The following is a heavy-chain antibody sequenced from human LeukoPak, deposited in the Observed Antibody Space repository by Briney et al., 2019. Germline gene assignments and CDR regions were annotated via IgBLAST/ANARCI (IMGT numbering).Heavy chain of an antibody. D-gene: IGHD3-3*01. J-gene: IGHJ6*03. CDR1: GYTFTSYG. CDR3: AREGLILNDFWSGSTPIYMDV. CDR2: ISAYNGNT. Sequence: GASVKVSCKASGYTFTSYGISWVRQAPGQGLEWMGWISAYNGNTNYAQKLQGRVTMTTDTSTSTAYMELRSLRSDDTAVYYCAREGLILNDFWSGSTPIYMDVWGKGTTVTVSS. V-gene: IGHV1-18*01.